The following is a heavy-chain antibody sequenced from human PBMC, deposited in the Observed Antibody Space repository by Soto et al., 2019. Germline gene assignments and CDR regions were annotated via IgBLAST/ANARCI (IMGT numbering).Heavy chain of an antibody. J-gene: IGHJ4*02. CDR3: ARDSRPDCGGDCYGFYFDY. V-gene: IGHV1-69*13. D-gene: IGHD2-21*02. CDR1: GGTFNSYA. Sequence: SVKVSCKSSGGTFNSYAISWVRRAPGQGLEWMGGIIPIFGPANYAQKFQGRVTITADESTTTAYMELTSLRSEDTAVYYCARDSRPDCGGDCYGFYFDYWGQGTLVTDSS. CDR2: IIPIFGPA.